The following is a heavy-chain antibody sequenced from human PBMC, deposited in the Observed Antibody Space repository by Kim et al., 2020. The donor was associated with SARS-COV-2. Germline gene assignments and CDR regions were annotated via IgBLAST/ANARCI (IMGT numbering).Heavy chain of an antibody. J-gene: IGHJ4*02. V-gene: IGHV3-48*02. D-gene: IGHD3-10*01. Sequence: TIYYADSVKGRFTISRDNAKNSLYLQMNSLRDEDTAVYYCARVGTYYYGSGSYWGQGTLVTVSS. CDR2: TI. CDR3: ARVGTYYYGSGSY.